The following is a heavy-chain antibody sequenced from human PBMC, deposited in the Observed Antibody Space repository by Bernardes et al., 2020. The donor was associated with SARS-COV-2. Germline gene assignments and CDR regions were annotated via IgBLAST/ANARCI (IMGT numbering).Heavy chain of an antibody. CDR1: GFTFSDYA. Sequence: GGSLRLSCAASGFTFSDYAIHWVRQTPGRGLEWVAAIWNDGTKQYYADSVKGRFTISRDNSRNTVFLQLNNLRVDDSGIYHCARGDVAPAYWGQGTLVTVSS. V-gene: IGHV3-33*01. D-gene: IGHD5-12*01. CDR3: ARGDVAPAY. J-gene: IGHJ4*02. CDR2: IWNDGTKQ.